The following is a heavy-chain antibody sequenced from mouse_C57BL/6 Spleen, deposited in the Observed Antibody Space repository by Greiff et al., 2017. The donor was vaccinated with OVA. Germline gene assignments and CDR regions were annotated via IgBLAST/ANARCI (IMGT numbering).Heavy chain of an antibody. D-gene: IGHD2-2*01. CDR3: AGGYGAWFAY. CDR1: GYTFTSYG. CDR2: IYPRSGNT. J-gene: IGHJ3*01. Sequence: QVQLKESGAELARPGASVKLSCKASGYTFTSYGISWVKQRPGQGLEWIGEIYPRSGNTYYNEKFKGKATLTADKSSSTAYMELRSLTSEDSAVYFCAGGYGAWFAYWGQGTLVTVSA. V-gene: IGHV1-81*01.